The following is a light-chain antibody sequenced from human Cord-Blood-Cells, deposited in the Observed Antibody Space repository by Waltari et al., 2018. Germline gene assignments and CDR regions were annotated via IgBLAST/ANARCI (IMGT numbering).Light chain of an antibody. V-gene: IGLV2-11*01. J-gene: IGLJ2*01. CDR2: DVS. CDR1: SSDVGGYNY. Sequence: QSALTPPRSVSGSPGQSVTISCTGTSSDVGGYNYVSWYHQHPGEAPKLMIYDVSKRPSVVPDRFSGSKSGNTASLTISGLQAEDEADYYCCSYAGSYTYVVFGGGTKLTVL. CDR3: CSYAGSYTYVV.